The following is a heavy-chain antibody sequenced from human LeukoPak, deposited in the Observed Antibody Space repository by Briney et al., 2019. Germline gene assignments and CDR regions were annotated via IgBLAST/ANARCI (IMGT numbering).Heavy chain of an antibody. V-gene: IGHV4-4*07. J-gene: IGHJ4*02. CDR3: ARDRVRCSGGSCYPELDY. CDR1: GGSISSYY. D-gene: IGHD2-15*01. CDR2: IYTSGST. Sequence: SETLSLTCTVSGGSISSYYWSWIRQPAGKGLEWIGRIYTSGSTNYNPSLKSRVTISVDTSKNQFSLKLSSVTAADTAVYYCARDRVRCSGGSCYPELDYWGQGTLVTVSS.